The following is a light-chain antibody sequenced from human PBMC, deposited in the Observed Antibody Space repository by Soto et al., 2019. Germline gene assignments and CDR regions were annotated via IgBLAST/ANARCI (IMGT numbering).Light chain of an antibody. Sequence: IQMTQSPSSLSASVGDRVTITCRASQSISINLNWYQQKPGNAPKLLISAASKLQVGVPSRFSGSGSGTDFALTISTLQSEDLATYYCQQSYSTPFTFGPGTKLEIK. J-gene: IGKJ2*01. CDR3: QQSYSTPFT. CDR1: QSISIN. V-gene: IGKV1-39*01. CDR2: AAS.